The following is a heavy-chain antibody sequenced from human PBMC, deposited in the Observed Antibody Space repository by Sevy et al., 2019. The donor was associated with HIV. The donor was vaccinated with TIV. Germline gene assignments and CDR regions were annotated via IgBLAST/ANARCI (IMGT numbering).Heavy chain of an antibody. Sequence: SETLSLTCAVSGGSISSGGYSWNWIRQPPGKGLEWIGFIYHSGTTYYNPSLKSRVTISVDRSTNQFSLKLSSVTAADTAVYYCATGEYGSSSPDYWGQGTLVTVSS. CDR2: IYHSGTT. CDR3: ATGEYGSSSPDY. D-gene: IGHD6-6*01. J-gene: IGHJ4*02. V-gene: IGHV4-30-2*01. CDR1: GGSISSGGYS.